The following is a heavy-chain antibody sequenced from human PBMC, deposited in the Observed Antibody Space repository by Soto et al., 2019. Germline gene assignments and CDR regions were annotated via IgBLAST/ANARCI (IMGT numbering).Heavy chain of an antibody. CDR1: GYTFTSYG. CDR2: ISAYNGNT. V-gene: IGHV1-18*01. J-gene: IGHJ6*03. CDR3: ARDQEIFGVVGLYYYYMDV. D-gene: IGHD3-3*01. Sequence: QVQLVQSGAEVKKPGASVKVSCKASGYTFTSYGISWVRQAPGQGLEWMGWISAYNGNTNYAQKLQRRVTMTTDTSTSTAYMELRSLRSDDTAVYYCARDQEIFGVVGLYYYYMDVWGKGTTDTVSS.